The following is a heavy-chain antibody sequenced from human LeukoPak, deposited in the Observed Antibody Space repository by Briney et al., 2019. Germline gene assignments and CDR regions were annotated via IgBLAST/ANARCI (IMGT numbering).Heavy chain of an antibody. J-gene: IGHJ4*02. CDR2: ISSGSGSTI. CDR3: AREGSYYFDC. V-gene: IGHV3-48*03. D-gene: IGHD1-26*01. CDR1: GFTFSRYQ. Sequence: GGSLTLSCAASGFTFSRYQMQSVREAPGKGLECVSYISSGSGSTIYYADSVKGRFTISRDNAKNSLFLQLNSLRAEDTAVYYCAREGSYYFDCWGQGALVTVSS.